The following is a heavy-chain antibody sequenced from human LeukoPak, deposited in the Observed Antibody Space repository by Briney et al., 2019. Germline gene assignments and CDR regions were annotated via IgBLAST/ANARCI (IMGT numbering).Heavy chain of an antibody. CDR1: GFTFSSYA. D-gene: IGHD3-9*01. CDR3: AKVDSYYDILTGYSGSPDYYYMDV. J-gene: IGHJ6*03. V-gene: IGHV3-23*01. Sequence: GGSLRLSCAASGFTFSSYALSSVRQAPGKGLEWVSLISGSGRQTEYGDSVKGRFTISRDNSKNTLYLQMNSLRAEDTAVYYCAKVDSYYDILTGYSGSPDYYYMDVWGKGTTVTVSS. CDR2: ISGSGRQT.